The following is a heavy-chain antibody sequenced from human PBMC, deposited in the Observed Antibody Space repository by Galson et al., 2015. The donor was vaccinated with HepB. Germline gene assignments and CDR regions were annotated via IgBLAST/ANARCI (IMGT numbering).Heavy chain of an antibody. CDR3: ASRYCSSTTCYSHGYWFDP. J-gene: IGHJ5*02. D-gene: IGHD2-2*01. CDR2: ISSSGSTI. V-gene: IGHV3-48*03. CDR1: GFTFSSYA. Sequence: SLRLSCAASGFTFSSYAMNWVRQAPGKGLEWVSYISSSGSTIDYADSVKGRFTISRDNAKNSLYLQMNSLRAEDTAVYYCASRYCSSTTCYSHGYWFDPWGQGTLVTVSS.